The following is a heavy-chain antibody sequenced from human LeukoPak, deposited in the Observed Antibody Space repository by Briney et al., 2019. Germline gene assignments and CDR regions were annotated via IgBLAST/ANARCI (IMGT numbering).Heavy chain of an antibody. CDR1: GFTFSNAW. V-gene: IGHV3-15*01. J-gene: IGHJ4*02. Sequence: GGSLRLSCAASGFTFSNAWMSWVRQAPGKGLEWVGRIKSKTDGGTTDYAAPVKGRFTISRDDSKNTLYLQMNSLKTEDTAVYYCTTEPRYDFWSGYSDYWGQGTLVTVSS. CDR3: TTEPRYDFWSGYSDY. CDR2: IKSKTDGGTT. D-gene: IGHD3-3*01.